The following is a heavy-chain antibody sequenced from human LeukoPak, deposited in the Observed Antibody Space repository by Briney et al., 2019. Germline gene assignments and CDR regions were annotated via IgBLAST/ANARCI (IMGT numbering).Heavy chain of an antibody. CDR1: GFTFNGYW. D-gene: IGHD2-8*01. CDR2: INQDGSEK. J-gene: IGHJ4*02. Sequence: GGSLTLSCAASGFTFNGYWMRWVRQAPGKGLEWVANINQDGSEKRYVDSVQGRFTISRDNTKNSLFLQMNSLRAEDTAVYYCARLKDDVTKLDYWGQGTLVTVSS. V-gene: IGHV3-7*01. CDR3: ARLKDDVTKLDY.